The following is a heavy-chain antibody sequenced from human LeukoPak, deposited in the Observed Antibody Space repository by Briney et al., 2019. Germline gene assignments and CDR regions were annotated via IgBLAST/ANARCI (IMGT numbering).Heavy chain of an antibody. V-gene: IGHV3-74*01. CDR2: INSDGSNT. J-gene: IGHJ3*02. CDR3: ARPYPSLPNGFAM. Sequence: GGSLRLSCAACGFIFSKYWMHWVRQAPGKGLVWVSRINSDGSNTDYADSVKGRFTISRDNAKNTVYLQMDSLRAEDTALYYCARPYPSLPNGFAMWGQGTMVTLAS. CDR1: GFIFSKYW.